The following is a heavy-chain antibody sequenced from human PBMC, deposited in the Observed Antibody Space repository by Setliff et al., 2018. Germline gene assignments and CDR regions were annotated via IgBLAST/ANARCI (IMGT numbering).Heavy chain of an antibody. CDR3: AKVGDCSGASCYSFYYYMDV. J-gene: IGHJ6*03. V-gene: IGHV3-23*01. CDR1: GFTFKTYA. CDR2: ITGSGGDR. Sequence: GGSLRLSCAASGFTFKTYAMSWVRQAPGKGLEWVSSITGSGGDRDYADSVKGRFTISRDNSKNTLYLQMNSLRADDTAVYYCAKVGDCSGASCYSFYYYMDVWGKGTTVTVSS. D-gene: IGHD2-15*01.